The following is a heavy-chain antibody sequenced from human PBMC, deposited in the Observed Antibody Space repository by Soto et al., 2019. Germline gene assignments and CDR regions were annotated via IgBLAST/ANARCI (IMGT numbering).Heavy chain of an antibody. CDR1: GYTFTGYY. V-gene: IGHV1-2*02. J-gene: IGHJ4*02. CDR2: INPNSGGT. D-gene: IGHD3-3*01. CDR3: ARDRSDFWSGYYVDY. Sequence: ASVKVSCKASGYTFTGYYMHWVRQAPGQGLEWMGWINPNSGGTNYAQKFQGRVTMTRDTSISTAYMELSRLRSDDTAVYYCARDRSDFWSGYYVDYWSQGTLVTVSS.